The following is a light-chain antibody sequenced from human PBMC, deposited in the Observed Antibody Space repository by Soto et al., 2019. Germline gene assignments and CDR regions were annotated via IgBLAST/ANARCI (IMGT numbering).Light chain of an antibody. CDR2: DAS. CDR3: QQSYSTPWT. J-gene: IGKJ1*01. CDR1: QSISSY. V-gene: IGKV1-39*01. Sequence: EIQMTQSPSSLSASVGERVTITCRASQSISSYLNSYQQKPGKAPKLLIYDASSLQGGVPSRFSGSGSGTDFTLTISSLQPENFANSYCQQSYSTPWTFGQGTKVEIK.